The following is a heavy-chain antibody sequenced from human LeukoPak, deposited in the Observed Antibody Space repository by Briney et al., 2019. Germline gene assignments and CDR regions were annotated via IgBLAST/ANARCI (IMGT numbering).Heavy chain of an antibody. Sequence: SETLSLTCTVSGGSVSSGSYYWSWIRQPPGKGLEWIGYIYYSGSTYYNPSLKSRITISVDRSKNQFSLKLSSVTAADTAVYYCASRYYYDSSGYYYGPDYWGQGTLVTVSS. D-gene: IGHD3-22*01. J-gene: IGHJ4*02. CDR2: IYYSGST. CDR3: ASRYYYDSSGYYYGPDY. V-gene: IGHV4-61*01. CDR1: GGSVSSGSYY.